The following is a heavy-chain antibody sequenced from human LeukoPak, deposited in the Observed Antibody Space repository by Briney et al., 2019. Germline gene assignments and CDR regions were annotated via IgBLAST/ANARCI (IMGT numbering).Heavy chain of an antibody. CDR2: IKQDGSEK. V-gene: IGHV3-7*01. CDR1: GFTFSSYW. CDR3: AKVVVVAAPCWFDP. J-gene: IGHJ5*02. D-gene: IGHD2-15*01. Sequence: TGGSLRLSCAASGFTFSSYWMSWVRQASGKGLEWVANIKQDGSEKYYVDSVKGRFTISRDNAKNSLYLQMNSLRAEDTAVYYCAKVVVVAAPCWFDPWGQGTLVTVSS.